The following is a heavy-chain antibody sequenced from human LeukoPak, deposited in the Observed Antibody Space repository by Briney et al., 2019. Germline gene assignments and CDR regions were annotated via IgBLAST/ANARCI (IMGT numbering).Heavy chain of an antibody. V-gene: IGHV5-51*01. CDR1: GYSFTHSW. CDR3: ARGPPIDY. D-gene: IGHD1-14*01. CDR2: IFPADSDT. J-gene: IGHJ4*02. Sequence: GESLKISCKGSGYSFTHSWIGWVRQMPGKGLEWMGIIFPADSDTKYSPSFQGQVTISADKSISTAYLQWSSLKASDTATYYCARGPPIDYWGQGTLVTVSS.